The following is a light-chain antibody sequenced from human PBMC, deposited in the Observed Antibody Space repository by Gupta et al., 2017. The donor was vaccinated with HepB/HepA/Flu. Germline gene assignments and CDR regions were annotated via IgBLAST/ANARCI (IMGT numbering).Light chain of an antibody. Sequence: SYALTQPPSVSVSPGQTASIPCSGDKLGEKYACCYQQKPGQSPVLVSYQDTKRRSGIPERGAGSNSGDKATLTISGTQAMDEADEDWPNWDRSTVDVCGTGTKVT. J-gene: IGLJ1*01. CDR1: KLGEKY. CDR3: PNWDRSTVDV. CDR2: QDT. V-gene: IGLV3-1*01.